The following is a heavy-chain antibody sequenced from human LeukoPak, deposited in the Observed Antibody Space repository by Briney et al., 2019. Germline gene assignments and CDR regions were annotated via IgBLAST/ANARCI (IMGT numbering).Heavy chain of an antibody. J-gene: IGHJ4*02. Sequence: ASVKVSCKASGYTFTGYYMHWVRQAPGQGLEWIGWINPNSGGTNYAQKFQGRVTITTDESTSTAYMELSSLRSEDTAVYYCAREYSSSWYSPYYFDYWGQGTLVTVSS. CDR1: GYTFTGYY. D-gene: IGHD6-13*01. CDR2: INPNSGGT. CDR3: AREYSSSWYSPYYFDY. V-gene: IGHV1-2*02.